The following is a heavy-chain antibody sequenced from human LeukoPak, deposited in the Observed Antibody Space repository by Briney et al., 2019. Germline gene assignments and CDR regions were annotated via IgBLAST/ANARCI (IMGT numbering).Heavy chain of an antibody. D-gene: IGHD5-12*01. J-gene: IGHJ6*03. V-gene: IGHV1-69*05. CDR1: GGTFGSYA. Sequence: SVKVSCKASGGTFGSYAISWVRQAPGQGLEWMGGIIPIFGTANYAQKFQGRVTITTDESTSTAYMELSSLRSEDTAVYYCARDYSGPHRDDYYYYMDVWGKGTTVTVSS. CDR2: IIPIFGTA. CDR3: ARDYSGPHRDDYYYYMDV.